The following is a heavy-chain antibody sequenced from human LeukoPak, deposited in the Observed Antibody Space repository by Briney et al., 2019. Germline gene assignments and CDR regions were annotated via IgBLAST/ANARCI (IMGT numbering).Heavy chain of an antibody. CDR2: INPDGSTT. CDR1: GFTFSRYW. Sequence: GGSLRLSCAASGFTFSRYWIHWVRQAPGKGLEWVSRINPDGSTTTYADSVKGRFTISRDNAKNSLYLQMNSLRAEDTAVYYCAREAGYSYGYPLDYWGQGTLVTVSS. D-gene: IGHD5-18*01. J-gene: IGHJ4*02. CDR3: AREAGYSYGYPLDY. V-gene: IGHV3-74*01.